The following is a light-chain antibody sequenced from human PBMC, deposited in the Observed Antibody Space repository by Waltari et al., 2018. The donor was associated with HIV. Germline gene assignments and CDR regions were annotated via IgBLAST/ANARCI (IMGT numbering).Light chain of an antibody. Sequence: QSVLTQPPSVSAAPGQKVTISCSGSNSNIGNESVSWYQQLPSTAPQLLIYDNTKRPSGIPDRFSGSKSGTSASLGITGLLAGDEAYYYCGTWDSSLSAVVFGGGTKLTVL. CDR2: DNT. CDR1: NSNIGNES. CDR3: GTWDSSLSAVV. V-gene: IGLV1-51*01. J-gene: IGLJ3*02.